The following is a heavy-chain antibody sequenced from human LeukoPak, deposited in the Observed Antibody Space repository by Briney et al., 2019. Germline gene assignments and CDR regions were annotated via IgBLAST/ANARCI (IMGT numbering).Heavy chain of an antibody. J-gene: IGHJ4*02. CDR1: GFTFSSYG. Sequence: GGSLRLSCAASGFTFSSYGMYWVRQTPGKGLEWVAFIRYDGSNKYYADSVKGRFTISRDNSKNTLYLQMNSLRAEDTAVYYCAKGGYSGYPTYFDYWGQGTLVTVSS. CDR2: IRYDGSNK. V-gene: IGHV3-30*02. D-gene: IGHD5-12*01. CDR3: AKGGYSGYPTYFDY.